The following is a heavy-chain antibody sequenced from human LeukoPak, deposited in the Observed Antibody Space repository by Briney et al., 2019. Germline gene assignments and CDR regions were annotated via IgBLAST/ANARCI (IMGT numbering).Heavy chain of an antibody. CDR1: GGSISSYY. D-gene: IGHD3-10*01. V-gene: IGHV4-4*07. Sequence: SETLSLTCTVSGGSISSYYWSWIRQPAGKGLEWIGRIYTSGSTNYNPSLKSRVTMSVDTSKNQFSLKLSSVTAADTAVYYCAREATGNPLVSYGSGSYYNAPFDYWGQGTLVTVSS. CDR3: AREATGNPLVSYGSGSYYNAPFDY. J-gene: IGHJ4*02. CDR2: IYTSGST.